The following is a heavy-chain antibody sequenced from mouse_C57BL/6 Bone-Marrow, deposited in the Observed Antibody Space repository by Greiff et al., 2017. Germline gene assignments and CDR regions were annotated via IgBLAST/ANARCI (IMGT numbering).Heavy chain of an antibody. J-gene: IGHJ3*01. CDR3: AREGSYYYGSAWFAY. V-gene: IGHV1-26*01. Sequence: VQLQQSGPELVKPGASVKISCKASGYTFTDYYMNWVKQSHGKSLEWIGDINPNNGGTSYNQKFKGKATLTVDKSSSTAYMELRSLTSEDSAVYYCAREGSYYYGSAWFAYWGQGTLVTVSA. CDR1: GYTFTDYY. D-gene: IGHD1-1*01. CDR2: INPNNGGT.